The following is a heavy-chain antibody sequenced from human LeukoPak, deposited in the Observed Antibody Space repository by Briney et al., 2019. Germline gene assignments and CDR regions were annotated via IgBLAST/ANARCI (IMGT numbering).Heavy chain of an antibody. V-gene: IGHV4-34*01. J-gene: IGHJ3*02. Sequence: PSETLSLTCAVYGGSFSGYYWSWIRQPPGKGLEWIGEINHSGSTNYNPSLKSRVTISVDTSKNQFSLKLSSVTAADTAVYYCAAGHYYDSSGYRHDAFDIWGQGTMVTVSS. CDR3: AAGHYYDSSGYRHDAFDI. CDR2: INHSGST. D-gene: IGHD3-22*01. CDR1: GGSFSGYY.